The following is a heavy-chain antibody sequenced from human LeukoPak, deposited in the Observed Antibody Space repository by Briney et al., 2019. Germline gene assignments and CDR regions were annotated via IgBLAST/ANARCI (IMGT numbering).Heavy chain of an antibody. J-gene: IGHJ4*02. CDR1: GGSISSYY. CDR2: IYYSGST. Sequence: PSETLSLTCTVSGGSISSYYWSWIWQPPGKGLEWIGYIYYSGSTNYNPSLKSRVTISVDTSKNQFSLKLSSVTAADTAVYYCAGSSSWYYFDYWGQGTLVTVSS. V-gene: IGHV4-59*01. CDR3: AGSSSWYYFDY. D-gene: IGHD6-13*01.